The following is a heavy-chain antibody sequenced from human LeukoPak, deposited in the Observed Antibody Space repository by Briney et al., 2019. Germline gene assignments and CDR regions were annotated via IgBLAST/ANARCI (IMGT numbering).Heavy chain of an antibody. CDR3: ARDSWMVVTAIGYYFDY. CDR2: INAGNGNT. D-gene: IGHD2-21*02. CDR1: GYTFTSYD. J-gene: IGHJ4*02. Sequence: GASVKVSCKASGYTFTSYDINWVRQAPGQRLEWMGWINAGNGNTKYSQKFQGRVTITRDTSASTAYMELSSLRSEDTAVYYCARDSWMVVTAIGYYFDYWGQGTLVTVSS. V-gene: IGHV1-3*01.